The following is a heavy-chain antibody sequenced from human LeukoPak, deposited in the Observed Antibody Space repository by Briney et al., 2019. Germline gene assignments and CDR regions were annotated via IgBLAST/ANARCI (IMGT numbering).Heavy chain of an antibody. J-gene: IGHJ4*02. CDR2: ISGGGSSGT. V-gene: IGHV3-23*01. D-gene: IGHD6-19*01. CDR3: ARDVQAGPGY. Sequence: GGSLRLSCAASGFSFNIYAMTWVRQAPVKGLEWVSSISGGGSSGTYYADSVRGRFTISRDSSKNTLHLQMNSLRAEDTAVYYCARDVQAGPGYWGQGTLVTVSS. CDR1: GFSFNIYA.